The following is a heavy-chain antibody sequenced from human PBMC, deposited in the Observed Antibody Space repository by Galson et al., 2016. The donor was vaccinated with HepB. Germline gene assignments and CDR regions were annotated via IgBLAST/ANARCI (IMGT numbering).Heavy chain of an antibody. CDR2: TTGSGGTT. J-gene: IGHJ4*02. V-gene: IGHV3-23*01. D-gene: IGHD3-16*01. CDR3: GKHGGFGY. Sequence: SLRLSCAASGFSFSTSGMSWVRQTPGRGLEWVSGTTGSGGTTHYADSVKGRFTISRDNSNNTLYLYVNSLRAGDTAVYYCGKHGGFGYWGQGALVTVSS. CDR1: GFSFSTSG.